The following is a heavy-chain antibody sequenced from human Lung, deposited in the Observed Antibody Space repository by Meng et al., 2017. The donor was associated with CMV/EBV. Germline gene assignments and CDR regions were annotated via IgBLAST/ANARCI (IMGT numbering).Heavy chain of an antibody. J-gene: IGHJ4*02. V-gene: IGHV4-31*03. D-gene: IGHD3-22*01. CDR2: IYHSGTT. CDR1: GGSINSGGYY. CDR3: ARAQYYYDSSAFFEY. Sequence: LXCTVSGGSINSGGYYWSWIRQHPGKGLEWIGHIYHSGTTSYNPSLKSRVSISVDTSKKQFSLKLSSTTAADTAVYYCARAQYYYDSSAFFEYWGQGAXVTVSS.